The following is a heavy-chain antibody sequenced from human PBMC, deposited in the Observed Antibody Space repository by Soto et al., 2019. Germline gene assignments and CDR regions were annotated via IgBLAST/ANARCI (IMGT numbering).Heavy chain of an antibody. J-gene: IGHJ3*02. Sequence: PGGSRRRSCAASGFTFSYYLMSWVRLSPGKGLEWVANIKHDGSDIRYVDSVKGRFTMSRDNAENSLYLQMSSLGAEDTAMYYCARDPYGNGYGAFDIWGQGTMVTVSS. CDR1: GFTFSYYL. V-gene: IGHV3-7*03. CDR2: IKHDGSDI. CDR3: ARDPYGNGYGAFDI. D-gene: IGHD3-22*01.